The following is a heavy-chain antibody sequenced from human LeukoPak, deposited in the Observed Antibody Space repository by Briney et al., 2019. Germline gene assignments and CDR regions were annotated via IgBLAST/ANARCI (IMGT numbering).Heavy chain of an antibody. CDR2: ISSSSSYI. CDR1: GFTFSSYS. V-gene: IGHV3-21*01. J-gene: IGHJ3*02. Sequence: KTGGSLRLSCAASGFTFSSYSMNWVRQAPGKGLEWVSSISSSSSYIYYADSVKGRFTISRDNAKNSLYLQMNSLRAEDTAVYYCAKNTGGDPGAFDIWGQGTMVTVSS. CDR3: AKNTGGDPGAFDI. D-gene: IGHD4-17*01.